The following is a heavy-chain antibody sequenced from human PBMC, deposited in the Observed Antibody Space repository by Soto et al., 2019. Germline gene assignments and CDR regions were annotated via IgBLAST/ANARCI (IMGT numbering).Heavy chain of an antibody. D-gene: IGHD2-15*01. CDR1: GFTFSSYS. J-gene: IGHJ5*02. V-gene: IGHV3-48*01. CDR3: ARPSSSHFFSWFDP. Sequence: PGGSLRLSCAASGFTFSSYSMNWVRQAPGKGLEWVSYISSTSSTIYYADSVKGRFTISRDNAKNSLYLQMNSLRTEATAVYYCARPSSSHFFSWFDPWGQGTLVTVSS. CDR2: ISSTSSTI.